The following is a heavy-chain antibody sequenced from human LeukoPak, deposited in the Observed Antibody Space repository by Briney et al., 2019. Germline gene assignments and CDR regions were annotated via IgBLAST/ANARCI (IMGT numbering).Heavy chain of an antibody. Sequence: SETLSLTCTVSGGSTSNSFWSWIRQPAGKGLEWIGRIYTDGSTNSNPSLRSRLTMSLDTSKNQFSLKLTSVTAADTAVYFCARAPSGCGGTCAFDYWGQGTLVIVSS. D-gene: IGHD2-15*01. J-gene: IGHJ4*02. CDR3: ARAPSGCGGTCAFDY. V-gene: IGHV4-4*07. CDR1: GGSTSNSF. CDR2: IYTDGST.